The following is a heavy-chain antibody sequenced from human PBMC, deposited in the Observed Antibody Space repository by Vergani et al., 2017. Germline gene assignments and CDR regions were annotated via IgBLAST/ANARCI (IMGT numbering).Heavy chain of an antibody. CDR3: ARGDYGILTGYRY. CDR1: GYTFSNYY. V-gene: IGHV1-46*03. Sequence: QVQVVQSGAEVKKSGASVKVPCKTSGYTFSNYYMHWVRQAPGQGLEWLGIINPSGGHTNYAQKFQGRVTMTRDTSPSTVYMELSSLRSEDTAIYYCARGDYGILTGYRYWGQGTLVTVSA. J-gene: IGHJ4*02. CDR2: INPSGGHT. D-gene: IGHD3-9*01.